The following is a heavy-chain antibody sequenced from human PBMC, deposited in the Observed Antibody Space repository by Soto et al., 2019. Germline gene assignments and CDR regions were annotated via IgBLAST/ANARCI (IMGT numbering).Heavy chain of an antibody. CDR1: GFTFSSYG. D-gene: IGHD6-19*01. CDR3: ARDCAGYSSGWYQRGGFDY. CDR2: IWYDGSNK. Sequence: QVQLVESGGGVVQPGRSLRLSCAASGFTFSSYGMHWVRQAPGKGLEWVAVIWYDGSNKYYADSVKGRFTTSRDNSKNTLYPQMNSLRAEDTAVYYCARDCAGYSSGWYQRGGFDYWGQGTLVTVSS. J-gene: IGHJ4*02. V-gene: IGHV3-33*01.